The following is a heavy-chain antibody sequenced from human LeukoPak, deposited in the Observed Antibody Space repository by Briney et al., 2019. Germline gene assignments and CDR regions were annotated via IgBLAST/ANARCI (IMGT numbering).Heavy chain of an antibody. CDR3: ARAPHFFDTSGSRYYFDY. CDR1: GGSISTSNYY. CDR2: IFYSGST. V-gene: IGHV4-39*07. Sequence: SETLSLTRTVSGGSISTSNYYWGWIRQPPGKGLEWIGNIFYSGSTYYSPSLMSRVTISVDTSKNQFSLILRSVTAADTAVYYCARAPHFFDTSGSRYYFDYWGQGALVTVSS. J-gene: IGHJ4*02. D-gene: IGHD3-22*01.